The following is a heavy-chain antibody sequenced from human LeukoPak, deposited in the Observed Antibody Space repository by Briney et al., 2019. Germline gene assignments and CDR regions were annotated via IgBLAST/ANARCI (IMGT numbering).Heavy chain of an antibody. CDR1: GFTFSRYC. J-gene: IGHJ4*02. D-gene: IGHD3-10*01. CDR2: ISSNGGST. CDR3: VKDSSSGSYFDY. V-gene: IGHV3-64D*06. Sequence: PGGSLRLSCSASGFTFSRYCMHWVRQAPGKGLEYVSAISSNGGSTYYADSVKGRFTISRDNSRNTLHLQMSSLRVEDTAVYYCVKDSSSGSYFDYWGQGTLVTVSS.